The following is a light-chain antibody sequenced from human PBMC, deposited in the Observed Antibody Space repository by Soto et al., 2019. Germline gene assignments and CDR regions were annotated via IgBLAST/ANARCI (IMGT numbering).Light chain of an antibody. CDR3: AAWDDSLNAWV. V-gene: IGLV1-44*01. CDR1: NSNIGSNT. J-gene: IGLJ3*02. Sequence: QSVLTQPPSASGTPGQRVTISCSGSNSNIGSNTVNWYQQVPGTAPKLLIYSNNQRPSGVPDRFSGSKSGTSASLAISGLQSEDDADYSCAAWDDSLNAWVFGGGTKLTVL. CDR2: SNN.